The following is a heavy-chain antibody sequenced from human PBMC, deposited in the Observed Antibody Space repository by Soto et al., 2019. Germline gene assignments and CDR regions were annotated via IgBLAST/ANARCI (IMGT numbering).Heavy chain of an antibody. CDR3: AKDTGLLWFGESRAEYFQH. CDR2: ISWNSGSI. J-gene: IGHJ1*01. D-gene: IGHD3-10*01. V-gene: IGHV3-9*01. CDR1: GFTFDDYA. Sequence: GGSLRLSCAASGFTFDDYAMHWVRQAPGKGLEWVSGISWNSGSIGYADSVKGRFTISRDNAKNSLYLQMNSLRAEDTALYYCAKDTGLLWFGESRAEYFQHWGQGTLVTVSS.